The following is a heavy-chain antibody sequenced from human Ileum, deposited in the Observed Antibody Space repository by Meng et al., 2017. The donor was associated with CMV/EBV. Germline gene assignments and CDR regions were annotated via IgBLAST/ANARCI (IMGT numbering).Heavy chain of an antibody. V-gene: IGHV3-30*04. CDR1: GFTFSSYA. CDR2: ISYDGSNK. J-gene: IGHJ4*02. Sequence: GESLKISCAASGFTFSSYAMHWVRQAPGKGLEWVAVISYDGSNKYYADSVKGRFTISRDNSKNTLYLQMNSLRAEDTAVYYCAKLPAVRRYFDYWGQGTLVTVSS. D-gene: IGHD2-2*02. CDR3: AKLPAVRRYFDY.